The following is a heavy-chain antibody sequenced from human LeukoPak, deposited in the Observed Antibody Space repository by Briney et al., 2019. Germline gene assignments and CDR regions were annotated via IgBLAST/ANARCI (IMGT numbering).Heavy chain of an antibody. CDR2: INPNSGGT. V-gene: IGHV1-2*02. J-gene: IGHJ1*01. Sequence: ASVKVSCKASGYTFTGYYMHWVRQAPGQGLEWMGWINPNSGGTNYVQKFQGRVTMTRDTSISTAYMELSSLRSEDTAVYYCATASILGTEYFQHWGQGTLVTVSS. CDR3: ATASILGTEYFQH. D-gene: IGHD2-21*01. CDR1: GYTFTGYY.